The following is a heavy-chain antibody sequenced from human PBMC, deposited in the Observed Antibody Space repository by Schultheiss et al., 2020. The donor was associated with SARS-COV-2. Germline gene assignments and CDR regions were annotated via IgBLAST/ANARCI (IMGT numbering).Heavy chain of an antibody. V-gene: IGHV1-2*02. CDR2: INPNSGGT. CDR1: GYTFTSYD. CDR3: GRGDCCLY. J-gene: IGHJ4*02. Sequence: ASVKVSCKASGYTFTSYDINWVRQATGQGLEWMGWINPNSGGTNYAQKFQGRVTMTRDTSASTAYMELRSLKSDDTAVYYCGRGDCCLYWGQGTLVTVSS. D-gene: IGHD2-21*02.